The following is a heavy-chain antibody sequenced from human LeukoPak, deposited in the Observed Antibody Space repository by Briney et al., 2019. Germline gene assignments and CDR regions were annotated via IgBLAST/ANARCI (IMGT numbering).Heavy chain of an antibody. J-gene: IGHJ4*02. V-gene: IGHV1-18*01. CDR3: AREYGGNPGLFGY. D-gene: IGHD4-23*01. CDR2: ITPYNVNT. CDR1: GYTFIGYS. Sequence: ASVKVSCKASGYTFIGYSISWVRQAPGHGLEWMGWITPYNVNTNYVQNFQGRVTMTTDTSTSTAYMELRSLRSDDTAVYYCAREYGGNPGLFGYWGQGTLVTVSS.